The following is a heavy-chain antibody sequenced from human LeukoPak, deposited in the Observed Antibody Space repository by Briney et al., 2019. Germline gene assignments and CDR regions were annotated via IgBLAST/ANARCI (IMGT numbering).Heavy chain of an antibody. D-gene: IGHD1-7*01. J-gene: IGHJ4*02. CDR1: GFTFDDYG. Sequence: GGSLRLSCAASGFTFDDYGMSWVRKAPGKGLEWVCGINWNGAGTGYADSVKGRFTISRDNAKNSVYLQMNSLRAEDTAVYYCARGSPYNWNYAPFDYWGQGTLVTVSS. V-gene: IGHV3-20*04. CDR3: ARGSPYNWNYAPFDY. CDR2: INWNGAGT.